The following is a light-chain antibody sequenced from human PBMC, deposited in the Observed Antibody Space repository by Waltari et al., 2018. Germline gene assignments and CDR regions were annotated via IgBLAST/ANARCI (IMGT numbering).Light chain of an antibody. Sequence: QSALTQPASVSGSPGQSITFSCTGTTSDVGGYNYASWYQQHPGKAPKLMIYDVSNRPSGVSTRFSGSKSGNTASLTISGLQAEDEADYYCSSYTSSSVYVFGTGTKVTVL. J-gene: IGLJ1*01. CDR3: SSYTSSSVYV. CDR2: DVS. CDR1: TSDVGGYNY. V-gene: IGLV2-14*01.